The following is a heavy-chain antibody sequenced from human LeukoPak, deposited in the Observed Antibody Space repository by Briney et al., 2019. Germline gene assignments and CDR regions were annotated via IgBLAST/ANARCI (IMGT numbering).Heavy chain of an antibody. J-gene: IGHJ6*03. V-gene: IGHV3-48*03. CDR1: GFTFSSYE. Sequence: QPGGSLRLSCAASGFTFSSYEMNWVRQAPGKGLEWVSYISSSGSTIYYADSVKGRFTISRDNAKKSLYLQMNSLRVEDTAVYYCARGPTSGWYYYYYMDVWGKGTTVTISS. CDR2: ISSSGSTI. CDR3: ARGPTSGWYYYYYMDV. D-gene: IGHD6-19*01.